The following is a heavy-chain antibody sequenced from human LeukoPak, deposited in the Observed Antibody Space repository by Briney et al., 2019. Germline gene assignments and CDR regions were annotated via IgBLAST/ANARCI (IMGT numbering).Heavy chain of an antibody. D-gene: IGHD6-19*01. J-gene: IGHJ6*04. Sequence: ASVKVSCKASGYTFTSYYMHWVRQAPGQGLEWMGIINPSGGSTSYAQKFQGRVTMTRDTSTSTVYMELSSLRSEDTAVYYCARDGGIAVAGRTLAYGMDVWDKGTTVTVSS. V-gene: IGHV1-46*01. CDR2: INPSGGST. CDR3: ARDGGIAVAGRTLAYGMDV. CDR1: GYTFTSYY.